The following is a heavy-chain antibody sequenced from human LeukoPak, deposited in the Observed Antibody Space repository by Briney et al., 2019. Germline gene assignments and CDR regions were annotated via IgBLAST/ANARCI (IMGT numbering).Heavy chain of an antibody. CDR3: ARTMCSSTSCYRTGLRRYYFDY. CDR1: GGSFSGYY. Sequence: SETLSLTCAVYGGSFSGYYWSWIRQPPGKGLEWIGEINHSGSTNYNPSLKSRVTISVDTSKNQFSLKLSSVTAADTAVYYCARTMCSSTSCYRTGLRRYYFDYWGQGTLVTVSS. J-gene: IGHJ4*02. V-gene: IGHV4-34*01. CDR2: INHSGST. D-gene: IGHD2-2*01.